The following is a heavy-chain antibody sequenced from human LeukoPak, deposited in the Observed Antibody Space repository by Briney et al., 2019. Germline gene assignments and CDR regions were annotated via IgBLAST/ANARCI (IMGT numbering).Heavy chain of an antibody. Sequence: SETLSLTCTVSGGSISTYYWSWLRQPPGKGLEWIGYVDYSGSTNYSPSLKSRVTISIDTSKKQFSLKLSSVTAADTAVYYCARDFDGNFYFLYWGLGTLVTVSS. J-gene: IGHJ4*02. CDR3: ARDFDGNFYFLY. CDR2: VDYSGST. D-gene: IGHD1-7*01. CDR1: GGSISTYY. V-gene: IGHV4-59*01.